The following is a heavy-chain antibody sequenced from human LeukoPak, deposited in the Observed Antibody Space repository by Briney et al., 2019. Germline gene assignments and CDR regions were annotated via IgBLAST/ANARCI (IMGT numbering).Heavy chain of an antibody. CDR2: ISYDGSNK. CDR1: GFTFSSYG. D-gene: IGHD3-22*01. Sequence: GGSLRLSCAASGFTFSSYGMHWVRQAPGKGLEWVAIISYDGSNKYYADSVKGRFTISRDNSKNTLYLQMNSLRAEDTAVFYCAKHCYTGYYCDWGQGTLVTVSS. J-gene: IGHJ4*02. CDR3: AKHCYTGYYCD. V-gene: IGHV3-30*18.